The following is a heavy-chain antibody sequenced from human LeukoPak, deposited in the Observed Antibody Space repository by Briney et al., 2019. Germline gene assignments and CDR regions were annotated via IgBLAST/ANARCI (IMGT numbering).Heavy chain of an antibody. Sequence: SETLSLTCAVYGGPFSGYYWSWIRQPPGKGLEWIGEINHSGSTNYNPSLKSRVTISVDTSKNQFSLKLSSVTAADTAVYYCAGCLYNRNRNWFDPWGQGTLVTVSS. V-gene: IGHV4-34*01. CDR3: AGCLYNRNRNWFDP. CDR1: GGPFSGYY. D-gene: IGHD1-14*01. CDR2: INHSGST. J-gene: IGHJ5*02.